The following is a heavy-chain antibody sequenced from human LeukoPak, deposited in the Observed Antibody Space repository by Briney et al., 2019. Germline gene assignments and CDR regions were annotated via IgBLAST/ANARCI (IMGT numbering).Heavy chain of an antibody. CDR3: ARETLTYFYDSGSRH. CDR1: GFTFSSYA. CDR2: IWYDGSNK. D-gene: IGHD3-10*01. Sequence: GRSLRLSCAASGFTFSSYAMHGVRQAPGKGLEWVAVIWYDGSNKYYADSVKGRFTISRDNSKNTLYLQMNSLRAEDTAVYYCARETLTYFYDSGSRHWGQGTLVTVSS. J-gene: IGHJ4*02. V-gene: IGHV3-33*01.